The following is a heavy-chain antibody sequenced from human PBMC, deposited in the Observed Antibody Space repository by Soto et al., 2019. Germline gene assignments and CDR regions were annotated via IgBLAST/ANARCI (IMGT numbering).Heavy chain of an antibody. CDR1: GGSISSGDYY. CDR2: IYYSGST. Sequence: QVQLQESGPGLVKPSQTLSLTCTVSGGSISSGDYYWSWIRQPPGKGLEWIGYIYYSGSTYYKSSLKSRVIIAIDTSKNQRSLKLSSVTAADTAVYFCARKGWPDVFDIWGQGAMVTVSS. J-gene: IGHJ3*02. CDR3: ARKGWPDVFDI. V-gene: IGHV4-30-4*01.